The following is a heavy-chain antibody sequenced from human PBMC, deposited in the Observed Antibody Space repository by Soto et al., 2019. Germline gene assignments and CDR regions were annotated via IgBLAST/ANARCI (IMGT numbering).Heavy chain of an antibody. CDR3: GRRKRWYRGGYYQFGMDV. Sequence: QVNLVQSGAEVKKPGASVKVSCKASGYIFTSFGISWVRQAPGQGLEWVGWITTYDGKTNYAQNFQDRVTVTTDTSTRAVYMELRSLRSDDTAVYYCGRRKRWYRGGYYQFGMDVWGQGTTVTVSS. CDR1: GYIFTSFG. V-gene: IGHV1-18*01. J-gene: IGHJ6*02. D-gene: IGHD3-3*01. CDR2: ITTYDGKT.